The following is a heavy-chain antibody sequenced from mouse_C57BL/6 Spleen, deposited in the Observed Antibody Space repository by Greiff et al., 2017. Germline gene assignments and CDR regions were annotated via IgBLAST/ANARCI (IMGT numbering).Heavy chain of an antibody. D-gene: IGHD1-1*01. J-gene: IGHJ1*03. V-gene: IGHV5-9*01. CDR3: ARGSSYHWYFDV. CDR1: GFTFSSYT. Sequence: EVKLMESGGGLVKPGGSLKLSCAASGFTFSSYTMSWVRQTPEKRLEWVATIRGGGNTYYPASVKGRFTNSRHNAKNPLYLQMSSLWSADTALYYCARGSSYHWYFDVWGTGTTVTVSS. CDR2: IRGGGNT.